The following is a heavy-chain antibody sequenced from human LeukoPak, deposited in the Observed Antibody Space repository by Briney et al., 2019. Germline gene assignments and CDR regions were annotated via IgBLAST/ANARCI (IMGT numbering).Heavy chain of an antibody. J-gene: IGHJ6*03. Sequence: ASVKVSCKASGYTFTSYGISWVRQAPGQGLEWMGWISAYNGNTNYAQKFQGRVTMTRDTSISTAYMELSRLRSDDTAVYYCAALMATNYYYYYMDVWGKGTTVTVSS. CDR3: AALMATNYYYYYMDV. V-gene: IGHV1-18*01. D-gene: IGHD3-10*01. CDR1: GYTFTSYG. CDR2: ISAYNGNT.